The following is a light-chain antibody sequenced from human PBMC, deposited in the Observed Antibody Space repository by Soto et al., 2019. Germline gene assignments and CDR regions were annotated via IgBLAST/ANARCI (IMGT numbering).Light chain of an antibody. CDR1: QSVNSNY. CDR2: GAS. CDR3: QQYDNSPRT. J-gene: IGKJ1*01. V-gene: IGKV3-20*01. Sequence: EIVLTQSPGTLSLSPGERATLSCRASQSVNSNYLAWYQQKPGQGPRLLMYGASSRATGIPDRFSGSGSGTDFTLTISRLEPEAFAVYYCQQYDNSPRTCGQGTKVEIK.